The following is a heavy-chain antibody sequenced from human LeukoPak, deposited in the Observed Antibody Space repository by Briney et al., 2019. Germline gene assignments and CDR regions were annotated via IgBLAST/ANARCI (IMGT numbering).Heavy chain of an antibody. CDR3: ARGPYSSNWYVDY. Sequence: PGGSLRLSCSASGFTFSNYGIHWVRLAPGKGLEWISYISRTGNSIYYADSVKGRFTISRDSAKNSLYLQMNSLRAEDTAVYYCARGPYSSNWYVDYWGQGTLVTVAS. J-gene: IGHJ4*02. CDR1: GFTFSNYG. V-gene: IGHV3-48*03. CDR2: ISRTGNSI. D-gene: IGHD6-13*01.